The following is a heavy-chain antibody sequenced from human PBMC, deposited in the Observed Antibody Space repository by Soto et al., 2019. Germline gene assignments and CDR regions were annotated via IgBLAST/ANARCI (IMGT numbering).Heavy chain of an antibody. CDR2: INHSGST. CDR1: GGSFSGYY. V-gene: IGHV4-34*01. D-gene: IGHD3-10*01. CDR3: ARGFRGAAFDY. Sequence: SETLSLTCAVYGGSFSGYYWSWIRQPPGKGLEWIGEINHSGSTNYNPSLKSRVTISVDTSKNQFSLKLSSVTAADTAVYYCARGFRGAAFDYWGQGTLVTVSS. J-gene: IGHJ4*02.